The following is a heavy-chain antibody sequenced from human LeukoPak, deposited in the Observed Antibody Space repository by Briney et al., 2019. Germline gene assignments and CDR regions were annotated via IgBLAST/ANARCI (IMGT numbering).Heavy chain of an antibody. CDR2: IRYDGSNK. Sequence: GGSLRLSCAASGFTFSSYGMHWVRHAPGKGLEWVAFIRYDGSNKYYADSVKGRFTISRDNSKNTLYLQMNSLRAEDTAVYYCATVNRMHESSTSCPFDYWGQGTLVTVSS. J-gene: IGHJ4*02. CDR3: ATVNRMHESSTSCPFDY. CDR1: GFTFSSYG. V-gene: IGHV3-30*02. D-gene: IGHD2-2*01.